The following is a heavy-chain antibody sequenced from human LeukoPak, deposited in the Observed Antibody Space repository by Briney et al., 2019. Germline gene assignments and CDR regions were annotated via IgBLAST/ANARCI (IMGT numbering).Heavy chain of an antibody. D-gene: IGHD2-2*03. CDR1: GASIGNYY. J-gene: IGHJ4*02. CDR3: ARGRWKTGMDSPYYFDF. Sequence: SETLSLTCTVSGASIGNYYWSWIRQPAGKGLEWIGRTHTSGSANYNPSLKSRVTMSVDTSKNQFSLKLTSVTAADTAVYYCARGRWKTGMDSPYYFDFWGQGTLVTVSS. V-gene: IGHV4-4*07. CDR2: THTSGSA.